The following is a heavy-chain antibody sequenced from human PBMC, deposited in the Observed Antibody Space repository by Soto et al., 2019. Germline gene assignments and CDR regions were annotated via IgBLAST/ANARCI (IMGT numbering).Heavy chain of an antibody. V-gene: IGHV3-30*03. CDR2: ISYDGSNK. J-gene: IGHJ4*02. Sequence: GGSLRLSCAASGFTFSSYGMHWVRQAPGKGLEWVAVISYDGSNKYYADSVKGRFTISRDNSKNTLYLQMNSLRAEDTAVYYCATGFGELLLGGYWGQGTLVTISS. CDR3: ATGFGELLLGGY. D-gene: IGHD3-10*01. CDR1: GFTFSSYG.